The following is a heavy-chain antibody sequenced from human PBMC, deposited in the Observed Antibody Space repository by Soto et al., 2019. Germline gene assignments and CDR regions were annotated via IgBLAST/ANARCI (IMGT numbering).Heavy chain of an antibody. D-gene: IGHD1-26*01. Sequence: ASVKVSCKASGYTFTGNGLHWVRQAPGQRPEWMGWISAGNGNTKYSQKFQGRVTITRDTSASTAYMELSSLRFEDTAVYYCARGGSLYWYFDLWGRGTLVTVSS. J-gene: IGHJ2*01. CDR1: GYTFTGNG. CDR2: ISAGNGNT. CDR3: ARGGSLYWYFDL. V-gene: IGHV1-3*01.